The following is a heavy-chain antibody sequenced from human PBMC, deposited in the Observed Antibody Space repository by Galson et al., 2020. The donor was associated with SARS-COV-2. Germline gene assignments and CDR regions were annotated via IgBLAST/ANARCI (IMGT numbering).Heavy chain of an antibody. CDR3: AATTVITGNYYYGLDV. Sequence: GESLKISCAASGFIVSRKYMSWVRQAPGKGLEWVSGIYTGGTTYNADSVKGRFTISRDTSKNTLYLQMNSLRVEDTAVYYCAATTVITGNYYYGLDVWGQGATVTVSS. J-gene: IGHJ6*02. CDR1: GFIVSRKY. D-gene: IGHD4-17*01. V-gene: IGHV3-53*01. CDR2: IYTGGTT.